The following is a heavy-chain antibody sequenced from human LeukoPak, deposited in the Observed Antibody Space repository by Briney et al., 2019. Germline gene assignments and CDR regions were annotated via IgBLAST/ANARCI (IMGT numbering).Heavy chain of an antibody. V-gene: IGHV4-34*01. J-gene: IGHJ1*01. CDR2: INHSGST. Sequence: SETLSLTCTVSGGSISSYYWSWIRQPPGKGLEWIGEINHSGSTNYNPSLKSRVTISVDTSKNQFSLKLSSVTAADTAVYYCARLARVGYCSGGSCRYFQHWGQGTLVTVSS. CDR3: ARLARVGYCSGGSCRYFQH. D-gene: IGHD2-15*01. CDR1: GGSISSYY.